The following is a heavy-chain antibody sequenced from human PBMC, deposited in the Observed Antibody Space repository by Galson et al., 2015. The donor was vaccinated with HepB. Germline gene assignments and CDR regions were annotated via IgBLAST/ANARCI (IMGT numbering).Heavy chain of an antibody. D-gene: IGHD3-10*01. CDR1: GYTFTSYG. Sequence: SVKVSCKASGYTFTSYGISWVRQAPGQGLEWMGWISAYNGNTNYAQKLQGRVTMTTDTSTSTAYMELRSLRSGDTAVYYCARDRYYYGSGSYYSFDYWGQGTLVTVSS. V-gene: IGHV1-18*04. CDR3: ARDRYYYGSGSYYSFDY. J-gene: IGHJ4*02. CDR2: ISAYNGNT.